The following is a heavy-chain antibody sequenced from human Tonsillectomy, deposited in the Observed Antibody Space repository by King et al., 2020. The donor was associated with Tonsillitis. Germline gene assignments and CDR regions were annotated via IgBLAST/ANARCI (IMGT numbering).Heavy chain of an antibody. CDR3: VSDGGEFLEWTP. J-gene: IGHJ5*02. CDR2: ISYDGNNK. Sequence: QVQLVESGGGVVQPGRSLRLSCAASGFTFSDYAMHWVRQAPGKGLEWVAIISYDGNNKYYADSVKGRFTISRDNSKKTLYLQMNSLRAEDTAVYYCVSDGGEFLEWTPWGQGTLVTVSS. V-gene: IGHV3-30-3*01. D-gene: IGHD3-3*01. CDR1: GFTFSDYA.